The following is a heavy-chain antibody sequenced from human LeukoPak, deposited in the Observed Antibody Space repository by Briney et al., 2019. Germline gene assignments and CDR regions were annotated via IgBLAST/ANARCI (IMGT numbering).Heavy chain of an antibody. CDR3: AKDAQRGFDYSNSLEH. CDR1: GFTFSHFG. V-gene: IGHV3-33*06. Sequence: GTSLRLSCAASGFTFSHFGMHWVRQAPGKGLEWVAVIWSDATNKYYADSVKGRFTISRDYYKNTVYLQTTSVRVEDTAVYYCAKDAQRGFDYSNSLEHWGQGTLVTVSS. J-gene: IGHJ4*02. D-gene: IGHD4-11*01. CDR2: IWSDATNK.